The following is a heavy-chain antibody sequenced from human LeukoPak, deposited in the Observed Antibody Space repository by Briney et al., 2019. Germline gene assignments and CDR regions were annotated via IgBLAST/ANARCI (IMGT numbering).Heavy chain of an antibody. CDR1: DRSVSSMNEY. CDR3: ARLQLGYCSSTSCYALFDY. J-gene: IGHJ4*02. Sequence: SETRSNTSTVSDRSVSSMNEYLGSIRQAPRKGLEWVGRIYCSGSTYYNPSLKSRVTISVDTSKNQLSLKLNSVTAADTAVYYCARLQLGYCSSTSCYALFDYWGQGTLVTVSS. D-gene: IGHD2-2*01. CDR2: IYCSGST. V-gene: IGHV4-39*01.